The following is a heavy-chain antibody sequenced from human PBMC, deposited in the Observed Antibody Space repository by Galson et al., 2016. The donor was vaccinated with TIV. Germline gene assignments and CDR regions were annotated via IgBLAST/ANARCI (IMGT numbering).Heavy chain of an antibody. D-gene: IGHD5-18*01. J-gene: IGHJ6*02. Sequence: SVKVSCKASGGTSSSFVVTWVRQAPGQGLEWMGGIIPLFGEAHYAQKFQGRVTISADESTSTVYMELRSLRSGDTAVYYCAKCRNTAMDTYYYYYGLDVWGQGTTVTVSS. CDR3: AKCRNTAMDTYYYYYGLDV. CDR2: IIPLFGEA. V-gene: IGHV1-69*13. CDR1: GGTSSSFV.